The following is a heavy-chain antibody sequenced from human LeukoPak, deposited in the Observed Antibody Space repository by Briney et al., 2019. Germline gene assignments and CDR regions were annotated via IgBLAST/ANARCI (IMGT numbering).Heavy chain of an antibody. CDR1: GGSISSYY. J-gene: IGHJ4*02. CDR2: IYYRGST. Sequence: SETLSLTCTVSGGSISSYYWSWIQQPPGKGLQWIGYIYYRGSTNYNASLKSRVTISVDTSKNQFSLKLRSVTAADTAVYYCARWVAASSIDYWGQGTLVTVSS. V-gene: IGHV4-59*08. D-gene: IGHD6-13*01. CDR3: ARWVAASSIDY.